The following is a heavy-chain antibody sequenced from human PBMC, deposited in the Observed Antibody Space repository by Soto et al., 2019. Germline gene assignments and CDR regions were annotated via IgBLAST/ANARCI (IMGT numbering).Heavy chain of an antibody. CDR3: ARSGSSWNLREFDS. CDR1: AYTFTNYG. V-gene: IGHV1-18*01. Sequence: GASVKVSCKASAYTFTNYGISWVRQAPGQGLEWRGWLSAYTGNINYAQKFRGRVTMTTHTATSSAYLEVRSLRYDDTAVYYCARSGSSWNLREFDSWGQGTLVTAAS. D-gene: IGHD6-13*01. J-gene: IGHJ4*02. CDR2: LSAYTGNI.